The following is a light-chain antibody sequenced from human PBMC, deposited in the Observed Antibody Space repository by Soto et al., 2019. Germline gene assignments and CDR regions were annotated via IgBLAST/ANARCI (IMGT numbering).Light chain of an antibody. CDR1: SSNIGAGFD. V-gene: IGLV1-40*01. CDR2: GNS. CDR3: QSYDSSLSGSWV. Sequence: QSVLTQPPSVSGAPGQRVTISCTGSSSNIGAGFDVHWYQQIPGTAPKLLIYGNSNRPSGVPDRFSGSKSGASASLAITGLQAEDEADSYCQSYDSSLSGSWVFGGGTKVTVL. J-gene: IGLJ3*02.